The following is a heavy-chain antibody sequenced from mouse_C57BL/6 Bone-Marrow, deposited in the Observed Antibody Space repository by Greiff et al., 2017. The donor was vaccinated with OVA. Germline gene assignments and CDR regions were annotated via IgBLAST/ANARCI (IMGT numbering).Heavy chain of an antibody. J-gene: IGHJ3*01. Sequence: EVQVVESGPGLVQPSQSLSLTCSVTGYSITSGYYWNWLRQFPGNKLEWMGYLSYDGSNNYNPTLKNRISITRDTSKNQFFLKLNSVTTEDTATYYCARDPFYYGSPLAYWGQGTLVTVSA. D-gene: IGHD1-1*01. CDR1: GYSITSGYY. CDR2: LSYDGSN. V-gene: IGHV3-6*01. CDR3: ARDPFYYGSPLAY.